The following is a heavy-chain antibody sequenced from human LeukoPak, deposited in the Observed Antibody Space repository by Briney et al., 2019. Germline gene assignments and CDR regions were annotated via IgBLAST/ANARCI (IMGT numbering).Heavy chain of an antibody. CDR1: GFTFSSYG. D-gene: IGHD6-19*01. J-gene: IGHJ4*02. V-gene: IGHV3-30*02. CDR3: AKGGRVSRWYVY. Sequence: GGSLRLSCAASGFTFSSYGMHWVRQAPGKGLEWVTFIRYDGSNKYYADSVKGRFTISRDNSKNTLYLQMNSLRAEDTAVYYCAKGGRVSRWYVYWGEGTLVTVSS. CDR2: IRYDGSNK.